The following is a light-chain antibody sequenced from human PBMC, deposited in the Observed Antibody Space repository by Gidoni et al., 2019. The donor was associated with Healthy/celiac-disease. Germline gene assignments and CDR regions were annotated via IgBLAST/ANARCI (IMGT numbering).Light chain of an antibody. Sequence: ESVLTQSPGTLSLSPGERATLSCRASQAVSNSYLAWYVQKPGQAPRLLIYGASNRATGTPDRFSGSGSGTDFTLTISRLEPEDFATYYCQQYGSSSGAFGQGTEVEIK. CDR2: GAS. J-gene: IGKJ1*01. V-gene: IGKV3-20*01. CDR3: QQYGSSSGA. CDR1: QAVSNSY.